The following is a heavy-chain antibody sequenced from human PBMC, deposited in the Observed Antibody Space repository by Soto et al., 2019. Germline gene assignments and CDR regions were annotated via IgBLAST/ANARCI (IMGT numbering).Heavy chain of an antibody. J-gene: IGHJ3*02. V-gene: IGHV1-18*01. Sequence: ASVKVSCKASGYTFTSYGISWVRQAPGQGPEWMGWISAYNGNTKYAQKFQGRVTITRDTSASTAYMELSSLRSEDTAVYYCARGHIVVVVAARPLGAFDIWGQGTMVTVSS. CDR2: ISAYNGNT. CDR3: ARGHIVVVVAARPLGAFDI. D-gene: IGHD2-15*01. CDR1: GYTFTSYG.